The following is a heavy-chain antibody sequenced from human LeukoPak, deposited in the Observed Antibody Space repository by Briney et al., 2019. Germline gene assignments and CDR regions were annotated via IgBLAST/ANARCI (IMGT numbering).Heavy chain of an antibody. Sequence: PGGSLRLSCAASGFTFSSYWMSWVRQAPGKGLEWVANIKQDGSEKYYVDSVKGRFTISRDNAKNSLYLQMNSLRSEDTAVYYCARDLILAGYCSGGSCYSGLDYWGQGTLVTVSS. CDR1: GFTFSSYW. J-gene: IGHJ4*02. D-gene: IGHD2-15*01. CDR2: IKQDGSEK. CDR3: ARDLILAGYCSGGSCYSGLDY. V-gene: IGHV3-7*03.